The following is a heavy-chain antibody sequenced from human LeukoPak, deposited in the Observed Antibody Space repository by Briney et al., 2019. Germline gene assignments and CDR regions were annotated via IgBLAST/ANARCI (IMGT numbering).Heavy chain of an antibody. CDR3: ARDSQHHSSASEY. CDR1: GGSFSDSY. J-gene: IGHJ4*02. Sequence: SETLSLTCSVYGGSFSDSYWIWIRQSPEMGLQWIGEISHSGGTNYHPSLKSRLTMSVDTSKNQFSLKLTSVTAEDTAVYYCARDSQHHSSASEYWGQGTLVTVSS. V-gene: IGHV4-34*01. CDR2: ISHSGGT. D-gene: IGHD6-19*01.